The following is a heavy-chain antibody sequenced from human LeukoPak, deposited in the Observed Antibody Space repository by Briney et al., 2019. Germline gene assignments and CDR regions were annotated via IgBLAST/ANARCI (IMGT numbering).Heavy chain of an antibody. CDR2: FDPEDGET. Sequence: ASVKDSCTVSGYTLTELSMHWVRQAPGKGLEWMGGFDPEDGETIYAQKFQGRVTMTEDTSTDTAYMELSSLRSEDTAVYYCAGQLLPNNWFDPWGQGTLVTVSS. J-gene: IGHJ5*02. D-gene: IGHD2-15*01. CDR3: AGQLLPNNWFDP. V-gene: IGHV1-24*01. CDR1: GYTLTELS.